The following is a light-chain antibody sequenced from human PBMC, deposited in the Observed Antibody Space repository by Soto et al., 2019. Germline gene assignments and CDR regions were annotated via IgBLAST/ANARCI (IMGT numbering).Light chain of an antibody. CDR1: QSIGNF. V-gene: IGKV1-39*01. Sequence: DIQMTQSPSSLSASVGDRVTITCRASQSIGNFLNWYQQKPGTATNLLLYAASSLQSGVSSRFSGSGSGTDFTLTINSLQPEDFATYHCQQTYSTPHTFGQGTRLEI. CDR2: AAS. J-gene: IGKJ5*01. CDR3: QQTYSTPHT.